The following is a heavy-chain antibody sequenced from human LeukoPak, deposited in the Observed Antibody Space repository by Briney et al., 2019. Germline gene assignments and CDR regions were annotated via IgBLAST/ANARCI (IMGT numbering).Heavy chain of an antibody. V-gene: IGHV4-34*01. CDR1: GGSFSGYY. CDR3: ARVPARPYCSSTSCYVIWFDP. D-gene: IGHD2-2*01. Sequence: SETLSLTCAVYGGSFSGYYWSWIRQPPGKGLEWIGDINHSGSTNYNPSLKSRVTISVDTSKNQFSLKLSSVTAADTAVYYCARVPARPYCSSTSCYVIWFDPWGQGTLVTVSS. J-gene: IGHJ5*02. CDR2: INHSGST.